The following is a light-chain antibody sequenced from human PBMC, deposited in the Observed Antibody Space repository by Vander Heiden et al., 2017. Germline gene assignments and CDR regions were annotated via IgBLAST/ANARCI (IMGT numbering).Light chain of an antibody. CDR1: ALPNHY. CDR2: KDR. CDR3: QSADSSGIYV. V-gene: IGLV3-25*03. Sequence: SYELTQPPSVSVSTGQPARITCTGEALPNHYAYSYQQKPGQAPVLVIYKDRERPAGIPERFSGSSAGTTVTLTISGGQAEDEADYYSQSADSSGIYVFGKGTKATVL. J-gene: IGLJ1*01.